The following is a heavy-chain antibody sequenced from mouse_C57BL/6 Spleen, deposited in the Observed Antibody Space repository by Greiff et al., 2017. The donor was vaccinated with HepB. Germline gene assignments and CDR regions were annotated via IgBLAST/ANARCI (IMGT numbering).Heavy chain of an antibody. V-gene: IGHV11-2*01. Sequence: EVKLVETGGGLVQPGGSRGLSCEGSGFTFSGFWMSWVRQTPGKTLEWIGDINSDGSAINYAPSIKDRFTIFRDNDKSTLYLQMSNVRSEDTATYFCMRYNRWYFDVWGTGTTVTVSS. J-gene: IGHJ1*03. CDR1: GFTFSGFW. CDR2: INSDGSAI. CDR3: MRYNRWYFDV.